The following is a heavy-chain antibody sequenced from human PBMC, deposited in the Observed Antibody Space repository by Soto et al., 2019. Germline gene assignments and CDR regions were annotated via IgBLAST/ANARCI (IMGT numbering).Heavy chain of an antibody. J-gene: IGHJ6*02. Sequence: GGSLRLSCAASGFTFSGSAMSWFRQAPGKGLEWVGFIRSKAYGGTTEYAASVKGRFTISRDDSKSIAYLQMNSLKTEDTAVYYCTRDGPRGYYYDSSGYYPLPPGYYGMDVWGQGTTVTVSS. D-gene: IGHD3-22*01. V-gene: IGHV3-49*03. CDR2: IRSKAYGGTT. CDR3: TRDGPRGYYYDSSGYYPLPPGYYGMDV. CDR1: GFTFSGSA.